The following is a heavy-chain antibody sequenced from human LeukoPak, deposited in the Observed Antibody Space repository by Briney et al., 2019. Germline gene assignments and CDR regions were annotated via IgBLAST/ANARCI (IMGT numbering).Heavy chain of an antibody. CDR1: GFTFSSYG. J-gene: IGHJ3*02. D-gene: IGHD3-3*01. CDR3: AKEMGYDFWSAKGAFDI. CDR2: IAYDGSNK. V-gene: IGHV3-30*18. Sequence: PGRSLRLSGAASGFTFSSYGMHWVRQAPGKGLEWVAVIAYDGSNKYYADSVKGRFTISRDNSKNTLYLQMNSLRAEDTAVYYCAKEMGYDFWSAKGAFDIWGQGTMVTVSS.